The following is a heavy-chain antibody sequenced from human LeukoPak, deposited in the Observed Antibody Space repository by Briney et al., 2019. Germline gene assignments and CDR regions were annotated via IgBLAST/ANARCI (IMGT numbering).Heavy chain of an antibody. D-gene: IGHD3-10*01. CDR1: GFTVSSNY. Sequence: VGSLRLSCAASGFTVSSNYMSWVRQAPGKGLEWVSVIYSGGSTYYADSVKGRFTISRDNSKNTLYLQMNSLRAEDTAVYYCARESPLWFDSRVAFDIWGQGTMVTVSS. V-gene: IGHV3-53*01. CDR2: IYSGGST. CDR3: ARESPLWFDSRVAFDI. J-gene: IGHJ3*02.